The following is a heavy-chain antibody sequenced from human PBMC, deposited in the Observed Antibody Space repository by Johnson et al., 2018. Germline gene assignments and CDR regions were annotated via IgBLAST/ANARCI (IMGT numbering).Heavy chain of an antibody. CDR1: GFTFSSYA. J-gene: IGHJ6*03. D-gene: IGHD2-15*01. Sequence: QVQLVQSGGGLVQPGGSXRLSCAASGFTFSSYAMHWVRQAPGKGLAWVAVISYDGSNKYYADSVKGRFTISRDNSKHTLYLQMNSLRAEDTAGYFCARDPPGYCSGGSCYSFYYYMDVWGKGTTVTVS. V-gene: IGHV3-30-3*01. CDR3: ARDPPGYCSGGSCYSFYYYMDV. CDR2: ISYDGSNK.